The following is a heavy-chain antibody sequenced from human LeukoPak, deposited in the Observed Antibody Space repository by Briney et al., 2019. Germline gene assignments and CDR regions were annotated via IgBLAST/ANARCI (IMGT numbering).Heavy chain of an antibody. CDR2: IYHSGST. CDR3: ARAGFLGGGDY. V-gene: IGHV4-39*07. Sequence: PSETLSLTCTVSGGSISSSSYYWGWIRQPPGKGLEWIGSIYHSGSTYYNPSLKSRVTISVDTSKNQFSLKLSSVTAADTAVYYCARAGFLGGGDYWGQGTLVTVSS. D-gene: IGHD3-16*01. CDR1: GGSISSSSYY. J-gene: IGHJ4*02.